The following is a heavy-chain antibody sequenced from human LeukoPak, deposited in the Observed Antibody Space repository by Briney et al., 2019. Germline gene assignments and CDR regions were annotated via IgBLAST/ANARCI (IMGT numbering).Heavy chain of an antibody. CDR3: AADLSNPRMGASYLDS. Sequence: ASVGVSCKASGYTFTSYGISWVRQAPGQGLEWMGWISAYNGNTNYAQKLQGRVTMTTDTSTSTAYMELRSLRSDDTAVYYCAADLSNPRMGASYLDSWGQGTLVTVSS. D-gene: IGHD3-16*01. J-gene: IGHJ4*02. CDR1: GYTFTSYG. V-gene: IGHV1-18*01. CDR2: ISAYNGNT.